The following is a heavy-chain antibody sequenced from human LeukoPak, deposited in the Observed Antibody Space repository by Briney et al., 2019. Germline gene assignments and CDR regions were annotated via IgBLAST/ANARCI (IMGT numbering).Heavy chain of an antibody. D-gene: IGHD3-10*01. CDR2: IYYSGST. CDR3: ARGNRPYGEHEAFDI. Sequence: SETLSLTYTVSGGSISSGDYYWSWIRQPPGKGLEWIGYIYYSGSTYYNPSLKSRVTISVDTSKNQFSLKLSSVTAADTAVYYCARGNRPYGEHEAFDIWGHGTTVTVSP. V-gene: IGHV4-30-4*01. J-gene: IGHJ3*02. CDR1: GGSISSGDYY.